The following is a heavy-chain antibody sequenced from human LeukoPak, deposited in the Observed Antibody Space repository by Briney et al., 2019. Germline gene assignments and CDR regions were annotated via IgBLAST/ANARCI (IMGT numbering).Heavy chain of an antibody. CDR2: ISSSGSAM. Sequence: PGGSLRLSCAASGFTFSNYCMNWVRQAPGKGLEWASYISSSGSAMYYADSVRGRFTISRDNAENSLFLQMNSLRAEDTAVYYCVQESSSLLRSYFDYWGQGTLVTVSS. CDR1: GFTFSNYC. V-gene: IGHV3-48*04. CDR3: VQESSSLLRSYFDY. J-gene: IGHJ4*02. D-gene: IGHD2-15*01.